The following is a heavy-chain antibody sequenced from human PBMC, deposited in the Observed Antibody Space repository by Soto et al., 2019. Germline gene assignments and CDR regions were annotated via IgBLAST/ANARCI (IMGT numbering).Heavy chain of an antibody. J-gene: IGHJ6*02. V-gene: IGHV1-69*13. Sequence: SVKGSCKASEDTFTRYVIHWVRQAPGQRLEWMGGIIPIFGTANYAQKFQGRVTITADESTSTAYMELSSLRSEDTAVYYCARDEMVRGVIGYHCYRRDVWSRGTTVTASS. D-gene: IGHD3-10*01. CDR1: EDTFTRYV. CDR3: ARDEMVRGVIGYHCYRRDV. CDR2: IIPIFGTA.